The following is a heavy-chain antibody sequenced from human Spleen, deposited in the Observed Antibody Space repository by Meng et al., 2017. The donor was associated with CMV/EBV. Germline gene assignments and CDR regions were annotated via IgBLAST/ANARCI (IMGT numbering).Heavy chain of an antibody. J-gene: IGHJ4*02. CDR1: GGSVTSGSYY. CDR2: IYHSGST. CDR3: ARSVGAFDS. D-gene: IGHD1-26*01. Sequence: SGTLSLTCTVSGGSVTSGSYYWTWVRQPPGKGLEWIGYIYHSGSTNYNPSLKSRVSISLDMSKNQFSLRLSSVTAADTAFYYCARSVGAFDSWGRGTLVTVSS. V-gene: IGHV4-61*01.